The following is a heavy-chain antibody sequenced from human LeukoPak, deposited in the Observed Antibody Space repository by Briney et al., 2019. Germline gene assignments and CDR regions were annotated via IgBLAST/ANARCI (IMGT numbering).Heavy chain of an antibody. CDR2: INHSGSS. V-gene: IGHV4-34*01. J-gene: IGHJ3*02. CDR3: ARGPYYDSTKTSAFDI. D-gene: IGHD3-22*01. CDR1: GGSFSGHY. Sequence: PSETLSLTCAVYGGSFSGHYWSWIRQPPGKGLEWIGEINHSGSSNYNPSLKSRVTISADKSKNHFSLKLSSVTAADTAVYYCARGPYYDSTKTSAFDIWGQGTMVTVSS.